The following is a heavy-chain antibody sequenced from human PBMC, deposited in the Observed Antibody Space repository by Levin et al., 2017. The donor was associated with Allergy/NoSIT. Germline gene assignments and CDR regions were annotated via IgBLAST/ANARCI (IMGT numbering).Heavy chain of an antibody. CDR3: ARDYFGSGNYATY. CDR2: IDPNGGRA. D-gene: IGHD3-10*01. CDR1: GYTFTSYY. J-gene: IGHJ4*02. Sequence: ASVKVSCKASGYTFTSYYIHWVRQAPGQGPEWMGVIDPNGGRATYAQNFQGRATMTRDTSTSTVYMELSSLRSEDTAVYYCARDYFGSGNYATYWGQGTLVTVSS. V-gene: IGHV1-46*01.